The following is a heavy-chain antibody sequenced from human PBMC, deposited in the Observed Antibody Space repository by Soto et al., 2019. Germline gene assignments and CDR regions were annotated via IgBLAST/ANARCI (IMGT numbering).Heavy chain of an antibody. CDR3: VSRIPSWVFDY. D-gene: IGHD2-21*01. Sequence: LRLSCGASGLSVSDNYMGWVRQAPGRGLEWVSVMYAGGDTHYADSVKGRFTISRDKSEDTLYLQMNSLRDEDTGVYFCVSRIPSWVFDYWGLGTLVTVSS. V-gene: IGHV3-53*01. CDR2: MYAGGDT. CDR1: GLSVSDNY. J-gene: IGHJ4*01.